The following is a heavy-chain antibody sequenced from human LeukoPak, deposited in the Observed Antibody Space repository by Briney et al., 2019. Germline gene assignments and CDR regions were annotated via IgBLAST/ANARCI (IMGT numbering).Heavy chain of an antibody. J-gene: IGHJ5*02. CDR1: GYTLTDLS. CDR3: ARDGWNDAKWFDP. D-gene: IGHD1-1*01. Sequence: APARVSCKVSGYTLTDLSMHWVRQAPGKGLEWMGGFDPEDGETIYAQKFQGRVTITADESTSTAYMELSSLRSEDTAVYYCARDGWNDAKWFDPWGQGTLVTVSS. CDR2: FDPEDGET. V-gene: IGHV1-24*01.